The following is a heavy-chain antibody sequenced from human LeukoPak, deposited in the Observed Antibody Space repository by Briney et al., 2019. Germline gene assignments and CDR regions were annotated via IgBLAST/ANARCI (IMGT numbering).Heavy chain of an antibody. CDR1: GFTFSTYW. D-gene: IGHD3-3*01. J-gene: IGHJ4*02. V-gene: IGHV3-7*03. CDR2: IKQDGSEK. CDR3: AKNYDFWSGSNFDY. Sequence: PGGSLRLSCAASGFTFSTYWMSWVRQAPGKGLEWVANIKQDGSEKYYVDSVKGRFTISRDNAKNSLYLQMNSLRAEDTAVYYCAKNYDFWSGSNFDYWGQGTLVTVSS.